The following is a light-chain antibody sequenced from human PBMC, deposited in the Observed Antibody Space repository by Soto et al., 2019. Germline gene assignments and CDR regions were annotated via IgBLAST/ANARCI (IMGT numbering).Light chain of an antibody. J-gene: IGLJ2*01. Sequence: QSVLTQPPSVSAAPGQKVTISCSGSNSNIGTNYVSWYQHLPGTAPKLLIYDDNKRPSGIPDRFSASKSGTSATLGITGLQTGDEADYYCGTWDSSLSAEVFGGGTKVT. CDR3: GTWDSSLSAEV. CDR1: NSNIGTNY. CDR2: DDN. V-gene: IGLV1-51*01.